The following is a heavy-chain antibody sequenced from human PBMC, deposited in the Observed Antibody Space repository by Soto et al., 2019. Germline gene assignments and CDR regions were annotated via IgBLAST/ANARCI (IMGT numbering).Heavy chain of an antibody. CDR3: ARGSGSGIFYQLDY. CDR1: GFTFSNHG. V-gene: IGHV3-33*01. J-gene: IGHJ4*02. Sequence: QVQLVESGGGVVQPGRSLRLSCAASGFTFSNHGMHWVRQAPGKGLEWVARIYYDGSHEYYADSVKGRFAISRDSSKNTLYLQMNSLRAEDTAVYYCARGSGSGIFYQLDYWGQGTLVTVSS. CDR2: IYYDGSHE. D-gene: IGHD1-26*01.